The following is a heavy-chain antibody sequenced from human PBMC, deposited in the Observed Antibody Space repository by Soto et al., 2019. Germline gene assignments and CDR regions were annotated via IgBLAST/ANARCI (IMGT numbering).Heavy chain of an antibody. J-gene: IGHJ4*02. D-gene: IGHD2-8*01. CDR2: ISPYNGNT. CDR3: ARDRLGVSVTGGGFDS. CDR1: GYTFSNFG. V-gene: IGHV1-18*01. Sequence: QVQLVQSGGEVKKPGASVKVPCKASGYTFSNFGLSWVREAPGQGLELMGWISPYNGNTNYAQKLQGRLTMTTDTSTSTAYMELRSLRSDDTAVYYCARDRLGVSVTGGGFDSWGQGTLVTVSS.